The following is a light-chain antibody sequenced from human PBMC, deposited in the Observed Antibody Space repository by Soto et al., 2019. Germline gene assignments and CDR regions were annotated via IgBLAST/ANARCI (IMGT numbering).Light chain of an antibody. CDR2: DAS. Sequence: DIQMTQSPSSLSAFVGDRVTITCQASQDISKFLNWYQHKPGKAPKLLIYDASNLEAGVPSRFSGSRSGTDFTLTINRLQPEDIATYYCQQYFNRPPCFGGGTKVEIK. CDR1: QDISKF. CDR3: QQYFNRPPC. J-gene: IGKJ4*01. V-gene: IGKV1-33*01.